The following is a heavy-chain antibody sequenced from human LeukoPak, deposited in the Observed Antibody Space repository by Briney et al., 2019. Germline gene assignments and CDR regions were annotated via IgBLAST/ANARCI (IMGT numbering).Heavy chain of an antibody. J-gene: IGHJ6*02. CDR3: ARVRRDCSGGSCYGYGVDV. Sequence: GGSLRLSCAASGFTVSSSHMTWVRQAPGKGLEWVSILYSGGSTYYADSVQGRVTISRDNSKNMLYLQMNSLRAEDTAVYHCARVRRDCSGGSCYGYGVDVWGQGTTVTVSS. CDR1: GFTVSSSH. D-gene: IGHD2-15*01. CDR2: LYSGGST. V-gene: IGHV3-66*01.